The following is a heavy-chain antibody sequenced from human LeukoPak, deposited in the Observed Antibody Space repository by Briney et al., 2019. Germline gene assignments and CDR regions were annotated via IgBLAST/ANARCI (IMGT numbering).Heavy chain of an antibody. J-gene: IGHJ4*02. CDR3: ATRGTYHDY. Sequence: KSGGSLRLSCAASGFTFSDYHMSWIRQAPGKGLEWVSYMSNSGTTVYHADSVKGRFTISRDNAKKSLYLQMNGLRAEDTAVYYCATRGTYHDYWGQGTLVTVSS. V-gene: IGHV3-11*01. CDR1: GFTFSDYH. CDR2: MSNSGTTV. D-gene: IGHD3-16*02.